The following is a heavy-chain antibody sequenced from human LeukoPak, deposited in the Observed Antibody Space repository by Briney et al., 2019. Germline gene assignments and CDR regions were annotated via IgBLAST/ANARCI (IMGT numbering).Heavy chain of an antibody. J-gene: IGHJ6*02. CDR1: GGSISSYY. V-gene: IGHV4-59*08. CDR2: IYYSGRT. D-gene: IGHD6-19*01. CDR3: ASLDTVAGYGMDV. Sequence: SETLSLTCTVSGGSISSYYWSWIRQPPGKGLEWIGYIYYSGRTNYNPSLKSRVTISVDTSKNQFSLKLSSVTAADTAVYYCASLDTVAGYGMDVWGQGTTVTVSS.